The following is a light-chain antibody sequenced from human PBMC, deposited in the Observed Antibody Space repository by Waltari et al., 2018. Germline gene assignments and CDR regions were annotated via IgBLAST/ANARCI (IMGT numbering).Light chain of an antibody. V-gene: IGLV3-19*01. Sequence: SSELTQDPAVSVALGQTVRITCQGDSLRRYYASWYQQRPGQAPDLVLYGQDNRPSVIQDRFSGSTSGDTASLTITGAQAEDEADYYCHSRDTISTRVFGGGTRLTV. CDR1: SLRRYY. CDR3: HSRDTISTRV. J-gene: IGLJ3*02. CDR2: GQD.